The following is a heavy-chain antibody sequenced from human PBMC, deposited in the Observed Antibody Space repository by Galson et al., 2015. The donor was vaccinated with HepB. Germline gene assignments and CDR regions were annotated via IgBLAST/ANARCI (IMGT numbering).Heavy chain of an antibody. CDR2: INTRTSHT. Sequence: SLRLSCAASGFSFSDSYVSWIRQAPGKGLEWVSYINTRTSHTNHADSVKGRFTISSDSAKNSLYLQMNSLRAEDTAVYYCARGSGSYGQVDYWGQGTLVTVSS. J-gene: IGHJ4*02. D-gene: IGHD1-26*01. CDR1: GFSFSDSY. CDR3: ARGSGSYGQVDY. V-gene: IGHV3-11*06.